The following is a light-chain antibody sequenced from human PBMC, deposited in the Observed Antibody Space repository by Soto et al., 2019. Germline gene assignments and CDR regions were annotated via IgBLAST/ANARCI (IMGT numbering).Light chain of an antibody. V-gene: IGKV3-20*01. CDR3: QQYGSSTYT. CDR1: QSVSNNY. J-gene: IGKJ2*01. Sequence: EIVLTQSPGTLSLSPGERATLSCRASQSVSNNYLAWYQQKPGQAPRLLIYGASRRATGIPDRFSGSGSGTEFTLTISRLEPEDFAVYYCQQYGSSTYTFGQGTKVDIK. CDR2: GAS.